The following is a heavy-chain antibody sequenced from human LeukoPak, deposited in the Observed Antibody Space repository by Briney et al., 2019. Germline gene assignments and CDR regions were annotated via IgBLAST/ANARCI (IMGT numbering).Heavy chain of an antibody. D-gene: IGHD1-26*01. Sequence: GGSLRLSCAASGFTYGNYLMHWVRQAPGKGLVWVSRISPDGRSTNYADFVKGRFTVSRDNAMNTVYLQMNSLRTEDTAVYYCVRGASGGHYVIDYWGQGTLVTVSS. CDR3: VRGASGGHYVIDY. CDR1: GFTYGNYL. CDR2: ISPDGRST. J-gene: IGHJ4*02. V-gene: IGHV3-74*01.